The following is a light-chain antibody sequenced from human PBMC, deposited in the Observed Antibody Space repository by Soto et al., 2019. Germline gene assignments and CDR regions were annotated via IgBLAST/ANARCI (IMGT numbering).Light chain of an antibody. CDR2: YVN. Sequence: QSALTQPRSVSGSPGQSVTISCVGASSDVGAYDYVSWYQRHPGKAPKRMIFYVNKRPSGVPDRFSGSKSGNTASLTISGLQADDEADYYCCSYAGSYSWVFGGVTKLTVL. CDR3: CSYAGSYSWV. J-gene: IGLJ3*02. V-gene: IGLV2-11*01. CDR1: SSDVGAYDY.